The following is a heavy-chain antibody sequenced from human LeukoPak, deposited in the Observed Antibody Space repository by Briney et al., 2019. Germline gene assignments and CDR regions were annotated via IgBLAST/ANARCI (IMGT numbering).Heavy chain of an antibody. J-gene: IGHJ5*02. CDR1: GGSISSGSYY. Sequence: SETLSLTCTVSGGSISSGSYYWSWIRQPAGKGLEWIGRIYTSGSTNYNPSLKSRVTISVDTSKNQFSLKLSSVTAADTAVYYCAGGYYDRKWFDPWGQGTLVTVSS. CDR2: IYTSGST. D-gene: IGHD3-22*01. CDR3: AGGYYDRKWFDP. V-gene: IGHV4-61*02.